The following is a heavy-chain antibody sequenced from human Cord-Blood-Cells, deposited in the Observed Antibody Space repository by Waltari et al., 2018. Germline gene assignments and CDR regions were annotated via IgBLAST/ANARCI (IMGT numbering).Heavy chain of an antibody. V-gene: IGHV4-34*01. CDR3: VRGRLLYYYGSGSYYFDY. D-gene: IGHD3-10*01. CDR2: INHSGST. CDR1: GGSFSGYY. J-gene: IGHJ4*02. Sequence: QVQLQQWGAGLLKPSETLSLTCAVYGGSFSGYYWSWIRQPPGKGLAWIGEINHSGSTNYNPSLKSRVTISVDTSKNQFSLKLSSVTAADTAVYYCVRGRLLYYYGSGSYYFDYWGQGTLVTVSS.